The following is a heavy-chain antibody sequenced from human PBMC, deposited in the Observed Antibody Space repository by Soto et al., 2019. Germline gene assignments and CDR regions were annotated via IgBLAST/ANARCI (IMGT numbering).Heavy chain of an antibody. CDR1: GFTFSSYG. Sequence: GGSLRLSCAASGFTFSSYGMHWVRQAPGKGLEWVAVISYDGSNKYYADTVKGRFTISRDNSKNTLYLQMNSLRAEDTAVYYCAKDGPDIVVVPAALPYNWFDPWGQGTLVTVSS. CDR3: AKDGPDIVVVPAALPYNWFDP. CDR2: ISYDGSNK. D-gene: IGHD2-2*01. J-gene: IGHJ5*02. V-gene: IGHV3-30*18.